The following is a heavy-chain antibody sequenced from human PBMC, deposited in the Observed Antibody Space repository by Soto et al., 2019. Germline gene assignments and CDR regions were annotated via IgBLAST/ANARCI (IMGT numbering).Heavy chain of an antibody. D-gene: IGHD1-1*01. J-gene: IGHJ3*02. Sequence: DVQLEESGGGLIQPGGSLRLSCAASVFSFSGKNYLTWVRQAPGKGLEWVSALYSSDGTYYADSVKGRFSVSRDNSKNTFYLQLNSLRPEDMALYFCATWLQREHAFDILVRGTMVTVSS. V-gene: IGHV3-53*01. CDR3: ATWLQREHAFDI. CDR2: LYSSDGT. CDR1: VFSFSGKNY.